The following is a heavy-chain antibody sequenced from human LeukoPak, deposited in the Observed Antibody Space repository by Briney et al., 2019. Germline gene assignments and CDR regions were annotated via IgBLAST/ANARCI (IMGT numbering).Heavy chain of an antibody. D-gene: IGHD5-18*01. CDR3: ARTGSGYSYGRLNWFDP. CDR1: GGSISSSSYY. CDR2: IYYSGST. J-gene: IGHJ5*02. Sequence: PSETLSLTCTVSGGSISSSSYYWGWIRQPPGKGLEWIGSIYYSGSTYYNPSLKSRVTISVDTSKNQFSLKLSSVTAADTAVYYCARTGSGYSYGRLNWFDPWGQGTLVTVSS. V-gene: IGHV4-39*01.